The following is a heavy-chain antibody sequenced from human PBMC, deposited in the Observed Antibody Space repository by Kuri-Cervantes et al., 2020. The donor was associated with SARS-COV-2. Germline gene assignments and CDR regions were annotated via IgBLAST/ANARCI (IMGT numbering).Heavy chain of an antibody. D-gene: IGHD2-8*01. J-gene: IGHJ4*02. CDR3: ARDDCTNGVCWIDY. CDR2: INAGNGNT. V-gene: IGHV1-3*01. CDR1: GYTFTSYA. Sequence: ASVKVSCKASGYTFTSYAMHWVRQAPGQRLEWMGWINAGNGNTKYSQKFQGRVTITRDTSASTAYMELSSLRSEDTAVYYCARDDCTNGVCWIDYWGQGTLVTVSS.